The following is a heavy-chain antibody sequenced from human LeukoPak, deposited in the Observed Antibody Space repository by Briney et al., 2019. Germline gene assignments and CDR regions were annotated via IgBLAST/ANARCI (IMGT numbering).Heavy chain of an antibody. D-gene: IGHD6-13*01. Sequence: SVKVSCKASGGTFSSYAISWVRQAPGQGLEWMGGIIPIFGTANYAQKFQGRVTITTDESTSTAYMELSSLRSEDTAIYYCARVAAPGNRRLNYWGQGTLVTVSS. J-gene: IGHJ4*02. CDR1: GGTFSSYA. CDR2: IIPIFGTA. CDR3: ARVAAPGNRRLNY. V-gene: IGHV1-69*05.